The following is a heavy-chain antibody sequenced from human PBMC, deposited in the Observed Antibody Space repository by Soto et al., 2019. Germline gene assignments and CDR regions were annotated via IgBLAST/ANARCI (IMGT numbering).Heavy chain of an antibody. D-gene: IGHD4-17*01. CDR1: GYSFTTHG. J-gene: IGHJ6*02. CDR2: ISAYNGDT. V-gene: IGHV1-18*04. Sequence: ASVKVSCKASGYSFTTHGISWVRRAPGHGLEWMGWISAYNGDTHYVQRFQGRLTMATDTSTSTAYMELRSLTSDDTAVYYCARDPPFSGILRGTPLMDVWGQGTTVTVSS. CDR3: ARDPPFSGILRGTPLMDV.